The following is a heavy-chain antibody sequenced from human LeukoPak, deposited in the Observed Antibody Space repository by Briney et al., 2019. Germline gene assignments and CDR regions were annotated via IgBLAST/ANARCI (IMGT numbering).Heavy chain of an antibody. J-gene: IGHJ4*02. CDR2: VLTSGTT. Sequence: SETLSLTCTVSGGSINSGSYYWSWIRQPAGKGLEWIGRVLTSGTTNYNPSLKSRVSISVDTSKNQFSLNLSSVTAADTAVYYCARVPTMTFFDYWGQGTLVTVSS. CDR1: GGSINSGSYY. D-gene: IGHD4-17*01. CDR3: ARVPTMTFFDY. V-gene: IGHV4-61*02.